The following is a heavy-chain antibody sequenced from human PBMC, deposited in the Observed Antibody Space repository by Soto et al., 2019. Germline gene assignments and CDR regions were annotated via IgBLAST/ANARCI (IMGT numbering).Heavy chain of an antibody. CDR1: GGSISSGDYY. Sequence: PSETLSLTCTVSGGSISSGDYYWSWIRQPPGKGLEWIGYIYYSGSTYYNPSLKSRVTISVDTSKNQLSLKLSSVTAADTAVYYCARVRDLITTETIDYWGQGTLVTVSS. D-gene: IGHD3-22*01. CDR3: ARVRDLITTETIDY. CDR2: IYYSGST. J-gene: IGHJ4*02. V-gene: IGHV4-30-4*01.